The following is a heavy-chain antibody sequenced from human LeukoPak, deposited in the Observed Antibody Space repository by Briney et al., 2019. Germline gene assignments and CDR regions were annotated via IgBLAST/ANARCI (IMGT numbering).Heavy chain of an antibody. CDR3: ARSSSGYLPFDY. CDR1: GFTVSSNY. J-gene: IGHJ4*02. V-gene: IGHV3-66*01. CDR2: LYSGGTT. Sequence: AGSVRLSCAASGFTVSSNYMSWARQAPGKGLEWVSVLYSGGTTYYADSVKCRFTISRDNSKNTLYLQVNSLRAEDTAVYYCARSSSGYLPFDYWGQGTLVSVSS. D-gene: IGHD3-22*01.